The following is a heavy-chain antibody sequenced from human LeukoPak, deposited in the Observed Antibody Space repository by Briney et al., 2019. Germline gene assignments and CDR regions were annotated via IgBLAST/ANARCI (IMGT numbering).Heavy chain of an antibody. CDR1: GYTLTGYY. Sequence: ASVTVSCKASGYTLTGYYMHWVRQAPGQGLAWMGWINPNSGGTNYAQKFQGRVTITRDTSISTAYMELSRLRSDDTAVYYCARESRKYDILGFDPWGQGTLVTVSS. J-gene: IGHJ5*02. CDR2: INPNSGGT. V-gene: IGHV1-2*02. CDR3: ARESRKYDILGFDP. D-gene: IGHD3-9*01.